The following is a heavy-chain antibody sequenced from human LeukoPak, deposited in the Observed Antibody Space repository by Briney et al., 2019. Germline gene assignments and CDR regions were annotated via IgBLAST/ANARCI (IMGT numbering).Heavy chain of an antibody. CDR3: ATFITMVRGVIPLWAFDI. CDR2: FDPEDGET. J-gene: IGHJ3*02. V-gene: IGHV1-24*01. D-gene: IGHD3-10*01. Sequence: GASVKVSCKASGYTLTELSMHWVRQAPGKGLEWMGGFDPEDGETIYAQKFQGRVTMTEDTSTDTAYMELSSLRSEDTAVYYCATFITMVRGVIPLWAFDIWGQGTMVTVSS. CDR1: GYTLTELS.